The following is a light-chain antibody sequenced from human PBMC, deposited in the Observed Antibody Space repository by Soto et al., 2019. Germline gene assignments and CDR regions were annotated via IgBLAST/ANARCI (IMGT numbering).Light chain of an antibody. J-gene: IGLJ1*01. CDR3: SSYTSSSIDYV. Sequence: QSALTQPASVSGSPGQSITISCTGTSSDVGGYNYVSWYQQHPGKAPKLMIYEVSNRPSGVSNSFSGSESGNTASLTISGFQAEVEADYYCSSYTSSSIDYVFGTGTKLTVL. CDR1: SSDVGGYNY. CDR2: EVS. V-gene: IGLV2-14*01.